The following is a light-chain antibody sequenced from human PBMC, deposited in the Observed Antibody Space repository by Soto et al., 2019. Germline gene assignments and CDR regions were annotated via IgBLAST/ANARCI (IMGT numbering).Light chain of an antibody. CDR1: QSISIN. J-gene: IGKJ1*01. V-gene: IGKV3D-15*01. CDR2: GAS. Sequence: VLTQSPGTLSLSPGDRVTLSCRASQSISINLAWYQHKPGQAPRLLIHGASTRATGVPPRISGSGSGTEFTLTISTLQSEDFAVYYCQQFRNWPWTVGQGTKVDI. CDR3: QQFRNWPWT.